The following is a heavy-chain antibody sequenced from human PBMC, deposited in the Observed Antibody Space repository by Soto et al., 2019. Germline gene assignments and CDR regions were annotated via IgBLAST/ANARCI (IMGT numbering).Heavy chain of an antibody. D-gene: IGHD3-10*01. CDR1: GFTFSSNT. CDR2: ITSGRGGGT. Sequence: EVQLLESGGGLVQPGGSLRLSCVASGFTFSSNTMSWVRQAPGKGLEWVSHITSGRGGGTYYADSVKGRFTISRDNAKNTLYMRMNSMRVEDTAVYYCGKGTGGAFDIWGHGTGVTVSS. CDR3: GKGTGGAFDI. J-gene: IGHJ3*02. V-gene: IGHV3-23*01.